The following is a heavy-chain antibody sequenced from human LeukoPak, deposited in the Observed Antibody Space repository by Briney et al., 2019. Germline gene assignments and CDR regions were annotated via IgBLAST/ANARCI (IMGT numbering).Heavy chain of an antibody. CDR3: VRGDSRDY. Sequence: GGSLRLSCAASGFTFSDSTINWVRQASGKGLEWVASINSAGSTMHYADSVKGRLTISRDNAKNSLYLQLNSLRAEDTAVYYCVRGDSRDYWGQGTLITVSS. V-gene: IGHV3-21*01. CDR1: GFTFSDST. D-gene: IGHD3-22*01. CDR2: INSAGSTM. J-gene: IGHJ4*02.